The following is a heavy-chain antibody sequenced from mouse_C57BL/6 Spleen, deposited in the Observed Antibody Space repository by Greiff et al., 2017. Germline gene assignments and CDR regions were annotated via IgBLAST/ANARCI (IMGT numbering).Heavy chain of an antibody. V-gene: IGHV2-9-1*01. CDR3: ARSPYDGYDGYAMDY. J-gene: IGHJ4*01. CDR1: GFSLTSYA. CDR2: IWTGGGT. Sequence: QVQLKESGPGLVAPSQSLSITCTVSGFSLTSYAISWVRQPPGKGLEWLGVIWTGGGTKYNSALKSRLSISKDNSKSQVFLKMNRLQTDDTARYYCARSPYDGYDGYAMDYWGQGTSVTVSS. D-gene: IGHD2-3*01.